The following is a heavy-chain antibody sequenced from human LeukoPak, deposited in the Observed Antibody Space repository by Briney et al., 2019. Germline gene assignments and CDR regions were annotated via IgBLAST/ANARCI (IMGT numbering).Heavy chain of an antibody. CDR3: ARDGATVNYWYFDL. CDR1: GFTVSGNF. CDR2: IYSGGST. V-gene: IGHV3-66*01. J-gene: IGHJ2*01. Sequence: GGSLRLSCAASGFTVSGNFMSWVRQAPGKGLEWVSVIYSGGSTYYADSVKGRFTISRDNSKNTLYLQMNSLRAEDTAVYYCARDGATVNYWYFDLWGRGTLVTVSS. D-gene: IGHD4-17*01.